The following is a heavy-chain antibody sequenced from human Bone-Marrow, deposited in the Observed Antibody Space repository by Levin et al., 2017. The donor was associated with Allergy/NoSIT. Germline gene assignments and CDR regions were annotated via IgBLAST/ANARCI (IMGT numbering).Heavy chain of an antibody. CDR3: ARDLIPDTAMAHDAFDI. Sequence: GESLKISCAASGFTVSSNYMSWVRQAPGKGLEWVSVIYSGGSTYYADSVKGRFTISRDNSKNTLYLQMNSLRAEDTAVYYCARDLIPDTAMAHDAFDIWGQGTMVTVSS. CDR2: IYSGGST. V-gene: IGHV3-53*01. J-gene: IGHJ3*02. CDR1: GFTVSSNY. D-gene: IGHD5-18*01.